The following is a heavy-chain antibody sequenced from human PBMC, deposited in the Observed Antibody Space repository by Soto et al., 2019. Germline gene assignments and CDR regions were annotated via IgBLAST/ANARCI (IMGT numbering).Heavy chain of an antibody. CDR1: GYTFTSYG. V-gene: IGHV1-18*01. CDR2: ISAYNGNT. Sequence: QVQLVQSGAEVKKPGASVKVSCKASGYTFTSYGISWVRQAPGQGLEWMGWISAYNGNTNYAQKLQGRVTMTTDTSTSTAYMELMSLRSDDTAVYYCARRDNWNFDYYYGMDVWGQGTTVTVSS. D-gene: IGHD1-7*01. J-gene: IGHJ6*02. CDR3: ARRDNWNFDYYYGMDV.